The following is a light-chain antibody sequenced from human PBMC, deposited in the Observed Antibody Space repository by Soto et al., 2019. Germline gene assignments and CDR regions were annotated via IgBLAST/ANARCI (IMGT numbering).Light chain of an antibody. J-gene: IGKJ2*01. CDR3: QQYGSSPRYT. Sequence: EIVLTQSPGTLSLSPGERATLSCRASQSVSSSYLAGYQQKPGQAPRLLIYGASSRATGIPDRFSGSGSGTDFTLTISRLEPDDFAVYYCQQYGSSPRYTFGQGTKLEIK. CDR1: QSVSSSY. V-gene: IGKV3-20*01. CDR2: GAS.